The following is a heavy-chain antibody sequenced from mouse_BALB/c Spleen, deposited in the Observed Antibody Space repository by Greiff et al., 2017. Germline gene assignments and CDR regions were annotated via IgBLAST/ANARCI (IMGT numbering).Heavy chain of an antibody. J-gene: IGHJ4*01. CDR1: GFNIKDTY. CDR3: AHGYDGAMDY. Sequence: VQLKQSGAELVKPGASVKLSCTASGFNIKDTYMHWVKQRPEQGLEWIGRIDPANGNTKYDPKFQGKATITADTSSNTAYLQLSSLTSEDTAVYYCAHGYDGAMDYWGQGTSVTVSS. D-gene: IGHD2-2*01. V-gene: IGHV14-3*02. CDR2: IDPANGNT.